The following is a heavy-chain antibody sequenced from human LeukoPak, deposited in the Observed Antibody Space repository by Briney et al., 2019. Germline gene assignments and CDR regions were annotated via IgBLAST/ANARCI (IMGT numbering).Heavy chain of an antibody. CDR1: GYTFTSYG. Sequence: ASVKVSCKATGYTFTSYGISWVRQAPGQGLEWMGWISAYNGNTNYAQKLQGRVTMTTDTSTSTAYMELRSLRSDDTAVYYCARAAAGTLYYYYYYMDVWGKGTTVTVSS. J-gene: IGHJ6*03. CDR2: ISAYNGNT. V-gene: IGHV1-18*01. CDR3: ARAAAGTLYYYYYYMDV. D-gene: IGHD6-13*01.